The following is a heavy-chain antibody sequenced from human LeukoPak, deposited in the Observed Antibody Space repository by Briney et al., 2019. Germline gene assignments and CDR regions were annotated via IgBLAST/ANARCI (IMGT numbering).Heavy chain of an antibody. CDR3: ARDGQDTAMVVRPVYDY. J-gene: IGHJ4*02. V-gene: IGHV1-2*02. CDR1: GYTFTGYY. CDR2: INPNSGGT. D-gene: IGHD5-18*01. Sequence: GASVKVSCKASGYTFTGYYMHWVRQAPGQGLEWMGWINPNSGGTNYAQKFQGRVTMTRDTSISTAYMELSRLRSDDTAVYYCARDGQDTAMVVRPVYDYWGQGTLVTVSS.